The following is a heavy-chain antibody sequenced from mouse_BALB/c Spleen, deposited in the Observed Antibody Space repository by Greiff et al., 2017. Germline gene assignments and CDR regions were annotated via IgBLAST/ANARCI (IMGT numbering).Heavy chain of an antibody. CDR1: GFTFSDFY. D-gene: IGHD2-4*01. Sequence: EVKLVESGGGLVQPGGSLRLSCATSGFTFSDFYMEWVRQPPGKRLEWIAASRNKANDYTTEYSASVKGRFIVSRDTSQSILYLQMNALRAEDTASDCGARDPEVLGSASWGQGTLGTVAA. V-gene: IGHV7-1*02. CDR2: SRNKANDYTT. J-gene: IGHJ3*01. CDR3: ARDPEVLGSAS.